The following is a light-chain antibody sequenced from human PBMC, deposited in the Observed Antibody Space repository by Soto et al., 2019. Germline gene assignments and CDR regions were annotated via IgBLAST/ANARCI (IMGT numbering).Light chain of an antibody. J-gene: IGLJ3*02. CDR1: SSNIGSNT. CDR3: AAWDDSLNGWV. CDR2: SND. Sequence: QSVLTQAPSASGTPEQRVTISCSGSSSNIGSNTVSWYQQVPGTAPKLLIYSNDQRPSGVPDRFSGSKSGTSASLAIGGLQSEDEADYYCAAWDDSLNGWVFGGGTKVTVL. V-gene: IGLV1-44*01.